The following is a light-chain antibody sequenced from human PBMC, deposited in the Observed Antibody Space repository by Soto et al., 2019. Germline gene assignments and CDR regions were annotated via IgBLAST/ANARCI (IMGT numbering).Light chain of an antibody. J-gene: IGKJ2*01. CDR3: HQYGNSPPTP. CDR2: GAS. Sequence: EIVLTQSPGTLSLSPGERATLSCRASQSVSSSYLAWYQQKPGQAHRLLIYGASSRATGIPDRFSGSGSGTDFTLTISRLEPEDFAVYFCHQYGNSPPTPFAQGTRVDIK. V-gene: IGKV3-20*01. CDR1: QSVSSSY.